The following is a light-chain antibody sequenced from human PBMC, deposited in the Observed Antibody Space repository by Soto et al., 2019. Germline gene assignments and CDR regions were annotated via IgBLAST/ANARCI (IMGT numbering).Light chain of an antibody. CDR3: QSYDSSLSGWV. J-gene: IGLJ3*02. Sequence: QSVLTQPPSVSGAPGQWVTISCTGSSSNIGAGYDVHWYQQLPGTAPKLLIYGNSNRPSGVPDRFSGSKSGTSASLAITGLLAEDEADYYCQSYDSSLSGWVFGGGTKLTVL. CDR1: SSNIGAGYD. V-gene: IGLV1-40*01. CDR2: GNS.